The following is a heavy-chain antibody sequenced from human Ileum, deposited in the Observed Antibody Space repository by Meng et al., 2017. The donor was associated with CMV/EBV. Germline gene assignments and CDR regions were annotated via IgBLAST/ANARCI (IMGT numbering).Heavy chain of an antibody. CDR1: GVSMSSGDYY. CDR2: IYHTGNT. V-gene: IGHV4-30-4*01. D-gene: IGHD3-16*01. J-gene: IGHJ4*02. Sequence: GVSMSSGDYYWSWIRQSPGKGLEWIGYIYHTGNTHYEPSLKSRVTISVDTFKNQSSLKLTSVTAADSAVYYCAGGLIAFGGAVLDSWGQGSLVTVSS. CDR3: AGGLIAFGGAVLDS.